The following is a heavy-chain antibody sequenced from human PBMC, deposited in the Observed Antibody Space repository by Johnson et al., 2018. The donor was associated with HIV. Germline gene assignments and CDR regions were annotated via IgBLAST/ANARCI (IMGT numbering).Heavy chain of an antibody. Sequence: VQLVESGGGVVRPGGSLRLSCAASGFTFDDYAMTWVRQAPGRGLEWVSTLGGSGGTTYYADSVQGRFTISRDNSKNTLDLQMNSLRAEDTAVYYCASPATQQLVPVDAFDIWGQGIMVTVSS. V-gene: IGHV3-23*04. D-gene: IGHD6-13*01. CDR2: LGGSGGTT. CDR1: GFTFDDYA. J-gene: IGHJ3*02. CDR3: ASPATQQLVPVDAFDI.